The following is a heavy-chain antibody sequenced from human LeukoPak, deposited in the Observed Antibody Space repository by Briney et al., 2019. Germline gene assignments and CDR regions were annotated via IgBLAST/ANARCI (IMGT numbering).Heavy chain of an antibody. V-gene: IGHV3-30*03. J-gene: IGHJ4*02. CDR1: GFTFSSYG. CDR2: ISYDGSNK. CDR3: ATGCVGSPNCQTTGYDH. D-gene: IGHD2-2*01. Sequence: PGRSLRLSCAASGFTFSSYGMHWVRQAPGKGLEWVAVISYDGSNKYYADSVKGRFTISRDNSKNTLYLQMDSLRAEDTAVYYCATGCVGSPNCQTTGYDHWGQGTLVTVSS.